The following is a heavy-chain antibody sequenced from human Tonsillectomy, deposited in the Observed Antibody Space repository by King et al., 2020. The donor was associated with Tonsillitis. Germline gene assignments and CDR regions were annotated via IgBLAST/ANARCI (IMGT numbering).Heavy chain of an antibody. D-gene: IGHD4-17*01. V-gene: IGHV5-10-1*03. CDR1: GYSFTSYW. Sequence: QLVQSGAEVKKPGESLRISCKGSGYSFTSYWINWVRQMPGKGLEWMGRIDPRDSYTDYSPSFQGHVTISADKSINTAYLQWSSLKASDTAMYYCASHDYGDYVRAFDIWGQGTMVTVSS. CDR2: IDPRDSYT. CDR3: ASHDYGDYVRAFDI. J-gene: IGHJ3*02.